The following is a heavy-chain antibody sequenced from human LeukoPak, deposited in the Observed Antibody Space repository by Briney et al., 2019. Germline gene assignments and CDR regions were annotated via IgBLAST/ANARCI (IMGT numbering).Heavy chain of an antibody. V-gene: IGHV5-51*01. Sequence: PGESLKISCKGSGYSFTSHWIGWVRQMPGKGLEWMGIIYPGDSDTRYSPSFQGQVTISADKSISTAYLQWSSLKASDTAMYYCARLPHYYDSSGFPDYWGQGTLVTVSS. D-gene: IGHD3-22*01. CDR3: ARLPHYYDSSGFPDY. CDR2: IYPGDSDT. CDR1: GYSFTSHW. J-gene: IGHJ4*02.